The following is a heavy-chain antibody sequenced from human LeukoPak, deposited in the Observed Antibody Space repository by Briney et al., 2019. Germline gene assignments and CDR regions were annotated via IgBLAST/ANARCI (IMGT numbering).Heavy chain of an antibody. CDR3: ARPRYDSSGYYLNK. CDR2: ISSSGSTI. V-gene: IGHV3-11*01. Sequence: GGSLRLSCAASGFTFSDYYMSWIRQAPGKGLEWVSYISSSGSTIYYADSVKGRFTISRDNAKNSLYLQMNSLRAEDTAVYYCARPRYDSSGYYLNKWGQGTLVTVSS. CDR1: GFTFSDYY. D-gene: IGHD3-22*01. J-gene: IGHJ4*02.